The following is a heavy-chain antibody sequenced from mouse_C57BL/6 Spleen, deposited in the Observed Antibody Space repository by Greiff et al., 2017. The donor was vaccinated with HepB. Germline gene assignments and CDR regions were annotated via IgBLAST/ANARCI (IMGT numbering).Heavy chain of an antibody. CDR2: IDPSDSYT. CDR1: GYTFTSYW. V-gene: IGHV1-69*01. J-gene: IGHJ4*01. CDR3: ARRGSSGLYYAMDY. D-gene: IGHD3-2*02. Sequence: QVQLKESGAELVMPGASVKLSCKASGYTFTSYWMHWVKQRPGQGLEWIGEIDPSDSYTNYNQKFKGKSTLTVDKSSSTAYMQLSSLTSEDSAVYYCARRGSSGLYYAMDYWGQGTSVTVSS.